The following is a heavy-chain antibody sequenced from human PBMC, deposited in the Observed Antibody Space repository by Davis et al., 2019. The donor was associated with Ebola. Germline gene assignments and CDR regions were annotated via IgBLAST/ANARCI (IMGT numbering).Heavy chain of an antibody. J-gene: IGHJ6*02. CDR1: GFIFSNYA. V-gene: IGHV3-23*01. CDR2: IMGGNGKS. D-gene: IGHD2-2*02. Sequence: GESLKISCEGSGFIFSNYAFSWVRQAPGKGLEWVSGIMGGNGKSYYSESVKGRFTISRDNTKNTVFLQMNSLTVEDTAVYYCARLACTSSSCYTGNYYYYYGVDVWGQGTTVTVSS. CDR3: ARLACTSSSCYTGNYYYYYGVDV.